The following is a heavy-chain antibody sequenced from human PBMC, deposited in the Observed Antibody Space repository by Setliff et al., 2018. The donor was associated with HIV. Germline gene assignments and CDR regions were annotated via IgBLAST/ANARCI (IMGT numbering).Heavy chain of an antibody. CDR2: ISPNSDNT. D-gene: IGHD2-21*02. J-gene: IGHJ6*03. Sequence: ASVKVSCKASGYTFTNYYMHWVRQAPGQGLEWMGWISPNSDNTNYAQKFQGRVTMTRDTSINTAYMELSRLTSDDTAVYYCARELGLAALHGPMDLWGKGTTVTVSS. CDR3: ARELGLAALHGPMDL. CDR1: GYTFTNYY. V-gene: IGHV1-2*02.